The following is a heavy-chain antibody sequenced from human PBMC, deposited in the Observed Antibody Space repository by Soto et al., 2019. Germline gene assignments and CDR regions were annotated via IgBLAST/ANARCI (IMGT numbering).Heavy chain of an antibody. CDR1: GGSFSGYY. D-gene: IGHD3-22*01. CDR2: INHSGST. Sequence: QVQLQQWGAGLLKPSETLSLTCAVYGGSFSGYYWSWIRQPPGKGLEWIGEINHSGSTNYNPSLKSRGTISVDTSKNQFSLKLSSGTAADTAVYYCARGRKIPVVVITRGYYFDYWGQGTLVTVSS. V-gene: IGHV4-34*01. J-gene: IGHJ4*02. CDR3: ARGRKIPVVVITRGYYFDY.